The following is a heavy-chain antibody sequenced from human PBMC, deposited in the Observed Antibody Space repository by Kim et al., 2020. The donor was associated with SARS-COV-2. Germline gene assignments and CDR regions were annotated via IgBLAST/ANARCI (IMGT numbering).Heavy chain of an antibody. CDR2: INHSGST. Sequence: SETLSLTCAVYGGSFSGYYWSWIRQPPGKGLEWIGEINHSGSTNYNPSLKSRVTISVDTSKNQFSLKLSSVTAADTAVYYCARGGGYSYGHDIFDYWGQGTLVTVSS. CDR3: ARGGGYSYGHDIFDY. V-gene: IGHV4-34*01. J-gene: IGHJ4*02. CDR1: GGSFSGYY. D-gene: IGHD5-18*01.